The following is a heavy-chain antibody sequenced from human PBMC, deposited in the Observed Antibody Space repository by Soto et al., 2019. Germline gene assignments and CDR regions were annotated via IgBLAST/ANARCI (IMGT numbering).Heavy chain of an antibody. CDR3: ASGSALAADS. CDR1: GGTLATFT. Sequence: QVHLVQSGAVIKKPGSSVKVSCQASGGTLATFTVSWVRQAPGQALEWMGGIIPLFGSTNYAQRFQGRLTITADKSTATAYLLMRSLRSDDTAVYCFASGSALAADSWGQGTLVIVS. J-gene: IGHJ5*01. V-gene: IGHV1-69*06. D-gene: IGHD3-10*01. CDR2: IIPLFGST.